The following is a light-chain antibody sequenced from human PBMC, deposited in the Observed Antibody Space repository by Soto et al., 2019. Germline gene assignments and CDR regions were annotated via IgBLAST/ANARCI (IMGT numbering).Light chain of an antibody. CDR2: SNA. CDR3: QSYDSSLSNYV. J-gene: IGLJ1*01. Sequence: QSVLTQSPSASGTPGQRVSISCSGSTSNIGTNTVSWYQHVPGTAPKLLIYSNAIRPSGVPDRFSGSKSGTSASLAITGLRAEDEADYYCQSYDSSLSNYVFGTGTKLTVL. V-gene: IGLV1-44*01. CDR1: TSNIGTNT.